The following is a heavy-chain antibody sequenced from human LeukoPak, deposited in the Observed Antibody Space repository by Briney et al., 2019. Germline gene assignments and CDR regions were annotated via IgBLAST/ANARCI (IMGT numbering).Heavy chain of an antibody. J-gene: IGHJ4*02. CDR1: VGSISSYY. CDR2: IYYSGST. CDR3: ASTPGYLKRKDFDY. D-gene: IGHD3-22*01. Sequence: SETLSLTCTVSVGSISSYYWSWIRQPPGKGLEWIGSIYYSGSTYYNPSLKSRVTISVDTSKNQFSLKLSSVTAADTAVYYCASTPGYLKRKDFDYWGQGALVTVSS. V-gene: IGHV4-39*07.